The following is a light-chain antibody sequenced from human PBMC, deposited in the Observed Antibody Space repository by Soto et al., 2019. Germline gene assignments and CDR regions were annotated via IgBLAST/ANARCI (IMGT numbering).Light chain of an antibody. Sequence: SMSAGAVSLSPGNRLTPSSRASQSVSSSYLAWYQQQPGQAPRLLIYGASTRATGIPARFSGSGSATDFTLTISRLEPEDFAVYYCQQGSSSITFGQGTRLEIK. V-gene: IGKV3-20*01. CDR3: QQGSSSIT. CDR1: QSVSSSY. CDR2: GAS. J-gene: IGKJ5*01.